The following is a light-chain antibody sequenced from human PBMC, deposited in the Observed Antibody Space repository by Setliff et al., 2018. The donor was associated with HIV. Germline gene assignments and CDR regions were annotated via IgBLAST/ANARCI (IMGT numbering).Light chain of an antibody. J-gene: IGLJ1*01. CDR3: QSYDSSLSGYV. CDR2: ANS. CDR1: SSNIGTGYD. Sequence: PSVSGAPGQRVTISCTGSSSNIGTGYDVHWYQQVPGTAPKLLIYANSNRPSGVPDRFSGSKSGTSASLAITGLQAEDEADYYCQSYDSSLSGYVFGTGTKVTVL. V-gene: IGLV1-40*01.